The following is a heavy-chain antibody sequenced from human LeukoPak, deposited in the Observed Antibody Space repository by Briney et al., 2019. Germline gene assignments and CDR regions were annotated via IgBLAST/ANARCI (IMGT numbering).Heavy chain of an antibody. Sequence: ASVKVSCKASGYSFTSYYMHWVRQAPGQGLEWMGQINPSGGSASDLQKFQGRLTMTRDTSTSTVYMELSSLSSEDTAVYYCARGLDSTGYYFIWGQGTMVTVSS. CDR2: INPSGGSA. CDR1: GYSFTSYY. D-gene: IGHD3-22*01. J-gene: IGHJ3*02. V-gene: IGHV1-46*01. CDR3: ARGLDSTGYYFI.